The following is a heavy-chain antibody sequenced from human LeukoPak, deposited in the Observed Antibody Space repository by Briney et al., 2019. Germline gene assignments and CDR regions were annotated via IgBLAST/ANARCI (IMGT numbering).Heavy chain of an antibody. D-gene: IGHD1-1*01. J-gene: IGHJ5*02. CDR2: INPNSGGT. CDR1: GYTFTGYY. V-gene: IGHV1-2*02. Sequence: ASVKVSCKASGYTFTGYYMHWVRQAPGQGLEWMGWINPNSGGTNYAQKFQGRVTMTRGTSISTAYMELSRLRSDDTAVYYCARDREGPNYNWFDPWGQGTLVTVSS. CDR3: ARDREGPNYNWFDP.